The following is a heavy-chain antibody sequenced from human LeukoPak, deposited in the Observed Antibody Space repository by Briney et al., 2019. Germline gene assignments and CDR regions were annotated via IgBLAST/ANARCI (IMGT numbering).Heavy chain of an antibody. V-gene: IGHV4-4*07. Sequence: PSETLSLTCTVSGGSISSYYWSWIRQPVGKGLEWIGRIYTSGSTNYNPSLKSRVTMSVDTSKNQFSLKLSSVTAADTAVYYCARDLGYCSSTSCRRDYYMDVWGKGTTVTVSS. CDR1: GGSISSYY. CDR3: ARDLGYCSSTSCRRDYYMDV. CDR2: IYTSGST. J-gene: IGHJ6*03. D-gene: IGHD2-2*01.